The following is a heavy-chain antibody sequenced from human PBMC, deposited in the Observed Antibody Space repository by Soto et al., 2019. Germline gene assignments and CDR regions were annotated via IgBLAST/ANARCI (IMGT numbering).Heavy chain of an antibody. CDR2: FSDSGET. Sequence: EVRLLQSGGALDRPGGPLSLPVEAFELTFLNFALAWAAQVPGKGLEWVFGFSDSGETFYADSMEGGFTTSRDNSRNTLYLQINSLRAEDTALYYCAKDVYRSATMPCFDHWGQGTRVTVSS. CDR3: AKDVYRSATMPCFDH. CDR1: ELTFLNFA. D-gene: IGHD2-2*01. V-gene: IGHV3-23*01. J-gene: IGHJ5*02.